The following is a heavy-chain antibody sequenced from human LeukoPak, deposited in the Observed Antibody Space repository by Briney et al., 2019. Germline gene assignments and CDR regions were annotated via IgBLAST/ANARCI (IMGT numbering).Heavy chain of an antibody. CDR3: VGFYETY. J-gene: IGHJ4*02. D-gene: IGHD2/OR15-2a*01. CDR2: ISYDGSNK. CDR1: GFTFSSYA. V-gene: IGHV3-30-3*01. Sequence: GGSLRLSCAASGFTFSSYAMHWVRQAPGKGLEWVAVISYDGSNKYYADSVKGRFTISKDNAKNTVYLQMNSLRAEDTAVYYCVGFYETYWGRGTLVTVSS.